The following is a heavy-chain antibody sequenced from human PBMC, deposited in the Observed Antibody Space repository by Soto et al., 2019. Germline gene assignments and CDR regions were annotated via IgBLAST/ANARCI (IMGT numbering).Heavy chain of an antibody. CDR2: ISYDGSNK. V-gene: IGHV3-30*18. CDR3: AKVLKPMLPPIYPIDY. CDR1: GFTFSSYG. D-gene: IGHD2-2*01. Sequence: PGGSLRLSCAASGFTFSSYGMHWVRQAPGKGLEWVAVISYDGSNKYYADSVKGRFTISRDNSKNTLYLQMNSLRAEDTAVYYCAKVLKPMLPPIYPIDYRGQGTLVTGSS. J-gene: IGHJ4*02.